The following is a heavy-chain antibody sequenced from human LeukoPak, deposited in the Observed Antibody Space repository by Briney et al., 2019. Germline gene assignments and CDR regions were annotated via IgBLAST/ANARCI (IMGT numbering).Heavy chain of an antibody. CDR1: GGSISSGSYY. V-gene: IGHV4-61*02. J-gene: IGHJ5*02. CDR3: ARGLTTIFGVVNWFDP. D-gene: IGHD3-3*01. Sequence: PSQTLSLTCTVSGGSISSGSYYWSWIRQPAWKGLEWIGRIYTSGSTNYNPSLKSRVTISVDTSKNQFSLKLSSVTAADTAVYYCARGLTTIFGVVNWFDPWGQGTLVTVSS. CDR2: IYTSGST.